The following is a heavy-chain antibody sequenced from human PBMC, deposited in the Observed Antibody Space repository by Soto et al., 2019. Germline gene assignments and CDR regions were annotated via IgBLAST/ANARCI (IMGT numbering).Heavy chain of an antibody. CDR2: INPSGGST. J-gene: IGHJ6*02. Sequence: QVQLVQSGAEVKKPGASVKVSCKASGYTFTSYYMHWVRQAPGQGLEWMGIINPSGGSTSYAQKFQGRVTMTRDTSTSTVYMELSSLRSEDTAVYYCARGVTATLLGSRYYGMDVWGQGTTVTVSS. CDR1: GYTFTSYY. CDR3: ARGVTATLLGSRYYGMDV. D-gene: IGHD2-21*02. V-gene: IGHV1-46*01.